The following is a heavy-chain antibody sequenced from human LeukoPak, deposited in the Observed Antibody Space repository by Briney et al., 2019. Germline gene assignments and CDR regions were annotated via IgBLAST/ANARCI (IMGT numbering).Heavy chain of an antibody. Sequence: SETLSLTCTVSGGSISSYYWSWIRQPPGKGLEWIGYIYYSGSTNYNPSLKSRVTISVDTSKNQFSLKLSSVTAADTAAYYCARGSVVPAAIFGYWGQGTLVTVSS. CDR3: ARGSVVPAAIFGY. J-gene: IGHJ4*02. CDR2: IYYSGST. V-gene: IGHV4-59*01. CDR1: GGSISSYY. D-gene: IGHD2-2*01.